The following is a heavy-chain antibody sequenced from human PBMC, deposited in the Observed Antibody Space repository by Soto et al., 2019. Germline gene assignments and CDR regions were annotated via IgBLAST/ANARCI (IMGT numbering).Heavy chain of an antibody. Sequence: GGSLRLSCPASGFTFYTYAMTWVRQAPEQGLEWISRISGSRGGTCSAHSRKGRFTITRNNTRSTLYLQMDCLRADDSALYYGARVRVGGLRLGELSPFDYWGQGALVTVSS. D-gene: IGHD3-16*02. J-gene: IGHJ4*02. CDR2: ISGSRGGT. CDR1: GFTFYTYA. CDR3: ARVRVGGLRLGELSPFDY. V-gene: IGHV3-23*01.